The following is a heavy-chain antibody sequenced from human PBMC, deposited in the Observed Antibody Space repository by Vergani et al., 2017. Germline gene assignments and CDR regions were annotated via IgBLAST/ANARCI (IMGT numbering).Heavy chain of an antibody. D-gene: IGHD3-9*01. CDR3: SRALYFDRLHYFDY. V-gene: IGHV1-18*01. CDR1: GYTFTSYG. J-gene: IGHJ4*02. Sequence: QVQLVQSGAEVKKPGASVKVSCKASGYTFTSYGISWVRQAPGQGLEWRGWISAYNGNTNSAQKLQGRVTMTTDTSTSTAYMEPRSLRSDDTAVYYCSRALYFDRLHYFDYWGQGTLVTVSS. CDR2: ISAYNGNT.